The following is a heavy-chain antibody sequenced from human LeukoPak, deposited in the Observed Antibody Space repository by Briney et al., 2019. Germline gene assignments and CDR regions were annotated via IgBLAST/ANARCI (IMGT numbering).Heavy chain of an antibody. Sequence: PSETLSLTCTVSGGSISSYYWSWVRQPPGKGLEWMGYIDYSGSTNYNPSLKSRVTISLDTSKNQFSLNLSSVTAADTAVYYCARLNWVPGSTWPKIDSWGQGTLVTVSS. J-gene: IGHJ4*02. V-gene: IGHV4-59*08. D-gene: IGHD6-13*01. CDR1: GGSISSYY. CDR2: IDYSGST. CDR3: ARLNWVPGSTWPKIDS.